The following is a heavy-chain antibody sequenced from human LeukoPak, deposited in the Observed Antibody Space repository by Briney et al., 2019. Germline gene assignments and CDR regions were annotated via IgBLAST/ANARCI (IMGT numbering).Heavy chain of an antibody. Sequence: SQTLSLTCTVSSGSISSGDYLWRWIRQPPGKGLERIGYIYYSGSTHYNPSLKSRVTISVDTSKNQFSLKLSSVTAADTAVYYCARIRIDGYNYDYWGQGTLVTVSS. CDR1: SGSISSGDYL. CDR3: ARIRIDGYNYDY. CDR2: IYYSGST. D-gene: IGHD5-24*01. J-gene: IGHJ4*02. V-gene: IGHV4-30-4*01.